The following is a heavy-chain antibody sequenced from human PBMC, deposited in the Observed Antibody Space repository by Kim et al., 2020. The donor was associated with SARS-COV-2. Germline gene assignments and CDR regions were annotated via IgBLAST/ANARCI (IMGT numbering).Heavy chain of an antibody. V-gene: IGHV4-59*01. CDR3: ARVAIPASFDP. J-gene: IGHJ5*02. CDR2: T. D-gene: IGHD2-21*01. Sequence: TNYNPSLKSRVTISVDTSKNQFSLKLSSVTAADTAVYYCARVAIPASFDPWGQGTLVTVSS.